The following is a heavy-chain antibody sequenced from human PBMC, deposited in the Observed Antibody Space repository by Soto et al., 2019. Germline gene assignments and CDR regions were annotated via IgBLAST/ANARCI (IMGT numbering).Heavy chain of an antibody. CDR2: INPNSGGT. V-gene: IGHV1-2*04. D-gene: IGHD6-13*01. Sequence: ASVKVSCKASGYTFTGYYMHWVRQAPGQGLEWMGWINPNSGGTNYAQKFQGWVTMTRDTSISTAYMELSRLRSDDTAVYYCARDSGSSSWLVPNHRFDPWGQRTLVTVSS. J-gene: IGHJ5*02. CDR1: GYTFTGYY. CDR3: ARDSGSSSWLVPNHRFDP.